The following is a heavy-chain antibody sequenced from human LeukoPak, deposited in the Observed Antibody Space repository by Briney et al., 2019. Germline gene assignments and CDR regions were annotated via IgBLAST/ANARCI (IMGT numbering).Heavy chain of an antibody. Sequence: SQTLSLTCAVSGGSISSGGYSWSWIRQPPGKGLEWIGYIYHSGSTYYNPSLKSRVTISVDRSKNQFSLKLSSVTAADTAVYYCARDFAYYYDSSGPHWYFDLWGRGTLVTVSS. CDR3: ARDFAYYYDSSGPHWYFDL. CDR2: IYHSGST. V-gene: IGHV4-30-2*01. J-gene: IGHJ2*01. D-gene: IGHD3-22*01. CDR1: GGSISSGGYS.